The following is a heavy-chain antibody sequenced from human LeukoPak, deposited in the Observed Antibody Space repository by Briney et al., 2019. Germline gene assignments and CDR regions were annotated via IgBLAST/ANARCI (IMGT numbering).Heavy chain of an antibody. J-gene: IGHJ4*02. Sequence: GGSLRLSCAASGFTFTTYWMSWVRQAPGKGLEWVANISQDGTEKFYVDSVKGRFTISRDNAKNSLYLQMNSLRAEDTAVYYCARDSGYYGLAFDYWGQGTLVTVSS. D-gene: IGHD3-22*01. CDR3: ARDSGYYGLAFDY. CDR1: GFTFTTYW. CDR2: ISQDGTEK. V-gene: IGHV3-7*01.